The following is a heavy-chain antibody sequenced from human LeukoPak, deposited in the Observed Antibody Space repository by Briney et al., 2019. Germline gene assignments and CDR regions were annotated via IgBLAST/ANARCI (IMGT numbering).Heavy chain of an antibody. J-gene: IGHJ4*02. Sequence: ASVKVSCKASGYTFTSYAMHWVRQAPGQRLEWMGWINAGNGNTKYSQKFQGRVTITRDTSASTAYMELSSLRSEDTAVYYCARDLGGSGSPPNYWGQGTLVTVSS. CDR3: ARDLGGSGSPPNY. CDR1: GYTFTSYA. CDR2: INAGNGNT. V-gene: IGHV1-3*01. D-gene: IGHD3-10*01.